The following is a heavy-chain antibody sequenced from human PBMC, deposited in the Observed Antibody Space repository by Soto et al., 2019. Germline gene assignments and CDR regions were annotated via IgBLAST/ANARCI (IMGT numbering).Heavy chain of an antibody. J-gene: IGHJ6*02. Sequence: SVKVSCKASGGTFSSYTIGWVRQAPGQGLEWMGRIIPILGIANYAQKFQGRVTITADKSTSTAYMELSSLRSEDTAVYYCARSIAGTVSYYYGMDVWGQGTTVTVSS. CDR3: ARSIAGTVSYYYGMDV. CDR1: GGTFSSYT. CDR2: IIPILGIA. V-gene: IGHV1-69*02. D-gene: IGHD1-20*01.